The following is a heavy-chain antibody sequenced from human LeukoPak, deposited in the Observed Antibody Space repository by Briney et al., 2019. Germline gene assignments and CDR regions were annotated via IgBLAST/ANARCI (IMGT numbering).Heavy chain of an antibody. CDR3: ARQKCTSASCLTKNAFDV. CDR1: GSISSYY. D-gene: IGHD2-2*01. Sequence: SETLSLTCTVSGSISSYYWSWIRQPPGKGLEWIGYIYTSGTTNYNPSLKSRVTISVDTSKNQFSLDLSSVTAADSAVYYCARQKCTSASCLTKNAFDVWGQGTMVTVSS. V-gene: IGHV4-4*09. CDR2: IYTSGTT. J-gene: IGHJ3*01.